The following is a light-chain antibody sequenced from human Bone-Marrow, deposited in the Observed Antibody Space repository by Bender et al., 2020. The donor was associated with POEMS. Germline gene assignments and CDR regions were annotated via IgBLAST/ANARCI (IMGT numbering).Light chain of an antibody. CDR3: AVWDDSLNGWV. Sequence: QSALTQPASVSGSPGQSITISCTGTSSDVGSSYNYVSWYQQHPGKAPKLMIYDVSNRPSGVSNRFSGSKSGNTASLTISGLQAEDEADYYCAVWDDSLNGWVFGGGTKLTV. V-gene: IGLV2-14*01. CDR2: DVS. CDR1: SSDVGSSYNY. J-gene: IGLJ3*02.